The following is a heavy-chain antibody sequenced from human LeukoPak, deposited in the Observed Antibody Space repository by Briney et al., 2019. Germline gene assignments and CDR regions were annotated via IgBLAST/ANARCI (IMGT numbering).Heavy chain of an antibody. CDR2: IYHSGST. CDR3: ARGNYDFWRTIDY. J-gene: IGHJ4*02. CDR1: GGSISSSNW. Sequence: PSETLSLTCAVSGGSISSSNWWSWVRRPPGKGLEWIGEIYHSGSTNYNPSLKSRVTISVDKSKNQFSLKLSSVTAADTAVYYCARGNYDFWRTIDYWGQGTLVTVSS. V-gene: IGHV4-4*02. D-gene: IGHD3-3*01.